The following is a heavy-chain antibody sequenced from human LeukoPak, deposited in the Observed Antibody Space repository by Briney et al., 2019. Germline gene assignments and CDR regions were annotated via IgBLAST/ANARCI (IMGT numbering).Heavy chain of an antibody. CDR3: AKDAKACANGVCYPGMDF. CDR2: LQYDGANK. J-gene: IGHJ4*02. CDR1: GFTFSSYA. Sequence: GGSLSLSCAASGFTFSSYAMHWVRQAPGKGLEWVTFLQYDGANKYYADSVRGRFTISRDNSKNTVYLQMSSLRPEDTAVYYCAKDAKACANGVCYPGMDFWGQETLVIVSS. D-gene: IGHD2-8*01. V-gene: IGHV3-30*02.